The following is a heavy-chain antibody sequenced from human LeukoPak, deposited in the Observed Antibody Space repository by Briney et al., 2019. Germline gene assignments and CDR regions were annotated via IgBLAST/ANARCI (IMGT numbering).Heavy chain of an antibody. Sequence: PGGSLRLSCAASGFTFSSYSMNWVRQAPGKGLEWVSSITRSNYIYYADSVKGRFTISRDNSKNTLYLQMNSLRAEDTAVYYCAKMSLWFGEFVPNFDYWGQGTLVTVSS. CDR2: ITRSNYI. J-gene: IGHJ4*02. V-gene: IGHV3-21*04. D-gene: IGHD3-10*01. CDR3: AKMSLWFGEFVPNFDY. CDR1: GFTFSSYS.